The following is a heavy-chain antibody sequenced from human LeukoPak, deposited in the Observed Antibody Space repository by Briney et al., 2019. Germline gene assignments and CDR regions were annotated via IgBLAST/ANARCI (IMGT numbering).Heavy chain of an antibody. J-gene: IGHJ4*02. Sequence: GGSLRLSCAVSGITLSNYAMSWVRQAPGKGLEWVAGISGGGGGRNYADSEKSRFTISRDNPKNTLYLQMNNQRADDTAVYFCAKRGVVIRVILVGFHKEAYYFDSWGQGARVTVSS. CDR1: GITLSNYA. CDR3: AKRGVVIRVILVGFHKEAYYFDS. V-gene: IGHV3-23*01. CDR2: ISGGGGGR. D-gene: IGHD3-22*01.